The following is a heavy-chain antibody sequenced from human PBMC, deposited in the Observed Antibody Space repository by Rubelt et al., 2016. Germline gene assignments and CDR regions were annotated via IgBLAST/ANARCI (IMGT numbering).Heavy chain of an antibody. CDR2: IYYSGST. D-gene: IGHD3-3*01. CDR1: GGSISSGGYY. Sequence: QVQLQESGPGLVKPSQTLSLTCTVSGGSISSGGYYWSWIRQHPGKGLEWIGYIYYSGSTYYNPSLKSGVTISVDTSKNQFSLKLSSVTAADTAVYYCAGGITIFGVASGYFDYWGQGTLVTVSS. CDR3: AGGITIFGVASGYFDY. V-gene: IGHV4-31*03. J-gene: IGHJ4*02.